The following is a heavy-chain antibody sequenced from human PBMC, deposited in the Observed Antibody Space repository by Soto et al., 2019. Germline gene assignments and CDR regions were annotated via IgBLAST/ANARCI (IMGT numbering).Heavy chain of an antibody. D-gene: IGHD6-19*01. V-gene: IGHV3-53*01. J-gene: IGHJ3*02. CDR3: ASWLLREHAFDI. CDR1: GFTFSGKKY. Sequence: DVQLVESGGGLIQPGGSLRLSCAASGFTFSGKKYLTWVRQAPGKGLEWVSAPYSADGTYYADSVRGRFSTSKDNSKNTFYLHLNSLRPDDTAVYYCASWLLREHAFDIWGLGTMLTVSS. CDR2: PYSADGT.